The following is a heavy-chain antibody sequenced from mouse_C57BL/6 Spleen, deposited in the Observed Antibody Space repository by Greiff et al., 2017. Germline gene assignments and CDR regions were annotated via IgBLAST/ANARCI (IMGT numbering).Heavy chain of an antibody. V-gene: IGHV1-52*01. J-gene: IGHJ3*01. D-gene: IGHD1-1*01. CDR2: IDPSDSET. CDR1: GYTFTSYW. CDR3: ARWGDYYGSSYDY. Sequence: VQLQQPGAELVRPGSSVKLSCKASGYTFTSYWMHWVKQRPIQGLEWIGNIDPSDSETHYNQKFKDKATLTVDKSSSTAYMQLSSLTSEDSAVYYCARWGDYYGSSYDYWGQGTLVTVSA.